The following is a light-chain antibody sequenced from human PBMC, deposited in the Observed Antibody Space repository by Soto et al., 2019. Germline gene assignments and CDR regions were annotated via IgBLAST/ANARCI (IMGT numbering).Light chain of an antibody. Sequence: DIQMTQSPSSLTASVGDRVTITCRASQNIGNYLNWYQQKPGKAPKLLIYTASSLQSGVPSRFSGSGSGTDFTLTISGLHPEHFAAFFCQQSYSIPYTFGQGTKLDIK. CDR3: QQSYSIPYT. CDR1: QNIGNY. J-gene: IGKJ2*01. CDR2: TAS. V-gene: IGKV1-39*01.